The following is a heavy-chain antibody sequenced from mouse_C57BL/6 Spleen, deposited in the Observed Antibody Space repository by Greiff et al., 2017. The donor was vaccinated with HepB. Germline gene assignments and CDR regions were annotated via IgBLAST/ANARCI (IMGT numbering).Heavy chain of an antibody. J-gene: IGHJ1*03. CDR2: IDPANGNT. V-gene: IGHV14-3*01. Sequence: EVKLMESVAELVRPGASVKLSCTASGFNIKNTYMHWVKQRPEQGLEWIGRIDPANGNTKYAPKFQGKATITADTSSNTAYLQLSSLTSEDTAIYYCAAITTVVAYWYFDVWGTGTTVTVSS. D-gene: IGHD1-1*01. CDR1: GFNIKNTY. CDR3: AAITTVVAYWYFDV.